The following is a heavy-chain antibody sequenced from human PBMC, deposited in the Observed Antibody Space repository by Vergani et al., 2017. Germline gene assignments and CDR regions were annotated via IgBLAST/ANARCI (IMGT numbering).Heavy chain of an antibody. CDR3: GRKQSPAFLMDKPIDI. CDR1: NYSISRGYF. D-gene: IGHD3-3*02. J-gene: IGHJ5*02. V-gene: IGHV3-11*01. Sequence: QVQLQESGPGLVKPSETLSLTCTVSNYSISRGYFWGWIRQTPGKGREWLAHISDGGETKMYAESLKGRFTVSRDNTKNLLILKMKTLKVDDTATYYGGRKQSPAFLMDKPIDIWGQGTLVTVSS. CDR2: ISDGGETK.